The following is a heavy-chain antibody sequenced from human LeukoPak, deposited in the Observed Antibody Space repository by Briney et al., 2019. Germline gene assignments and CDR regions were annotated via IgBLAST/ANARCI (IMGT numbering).Heavy chain of an antibody. Sequence: GGSLRLSCAVSGFPLSDAWMNWVRQAPGKGLEWVAVISYDGSNKYYADSVKGRFTISRDNSKNTLYLQMNSLRAEDTAVYYCARDLRDGYNSYYFDYWGQGTLVTVSS. V-gene: IGHV3-30-3*01. CDR1: GFPLSDAW. D-gene: IGHD5-24*01. CDR3: ARDLRDGYNSYYFDY. CDR2: ISYDGSNK. J-gene: IGHJ4*02.